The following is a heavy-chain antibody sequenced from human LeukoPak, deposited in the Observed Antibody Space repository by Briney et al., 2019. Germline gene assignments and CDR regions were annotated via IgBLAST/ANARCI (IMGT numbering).Heavy chain of an antibody. CDR3: ARNCGGDCA. V-gene: IGHV3-7*03. CDR1: GFTFSSYW. Sequence: GGSLRLSCAASGFTFSSYWMSWIRQAPGKGLEWVANIKQDGNEKYYVDSVKGRFTISRDNAKNSLYLQMNSLRAEDTAVYYRARNCGGDCAWGQGTLVTVSS. D-gene: IGHD2-21*02. CDR2: IKQDGNEK. J-gene: IGHJ5*02.